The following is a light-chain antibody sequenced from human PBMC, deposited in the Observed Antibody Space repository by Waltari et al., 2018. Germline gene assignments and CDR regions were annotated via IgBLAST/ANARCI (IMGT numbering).Light chain of an antibody. V-gene: IGKV4-1*01. CDR3: QQYYSTPFT. J-gene: IGKJ3*01. CDR2: WAS. CDR1: QSVLYSSNNKNY. Sequence: DIVMTQSPDSLAVSLGERATINCKSSQSVLYSSNNKNYLAWYQQKPGQPPKLLIYWASTRESGVPARFRVSGSGTDFTLTISSLLAEDVAVYYCQQYYSTPFTFGPGTKVDIK.